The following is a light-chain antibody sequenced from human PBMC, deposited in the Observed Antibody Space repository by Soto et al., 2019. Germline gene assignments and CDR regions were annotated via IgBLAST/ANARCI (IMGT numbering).Light chain of an antibody. CDR3: QKYDMDPPAT. CDR1: QGIHNF. Sequence: DIQMTQSPASLSAFVGDSVTMSCRASQGIHNFLAWYQHKPGKAPKLLIFGASTLHSGVPSRFIGSCSGTDFTLPITILQPEDVATYYCQKYDMDPPATFGQGTKVE. V-gene: IGKV1-27*01. CDR2: GAS. J-gene: IGKJ1*01.